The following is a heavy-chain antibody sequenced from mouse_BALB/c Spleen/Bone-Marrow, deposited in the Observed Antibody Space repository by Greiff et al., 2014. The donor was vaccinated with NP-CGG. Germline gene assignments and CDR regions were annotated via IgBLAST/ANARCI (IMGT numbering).Heavy chain of an antibody. D-gene: IGHD3-2*01. V-gene: IGHV14-3*02. Sequence: VHVKQSGAELVKPGASVKLSCTSSGFNIRDTYIHWVKQRPEQGLEWIGKIDPAKDNTEYDPKFQGKATITADKPSNTAYLQLSSLTSKDTAVYYCARGVRQLGLPFWGQGTLVTVST. J-gene: IGHJ3*01. CDR3: ARGVRQLGLPF. CDR1: GFNIRDTY. CDR2: IDPAKDNT.